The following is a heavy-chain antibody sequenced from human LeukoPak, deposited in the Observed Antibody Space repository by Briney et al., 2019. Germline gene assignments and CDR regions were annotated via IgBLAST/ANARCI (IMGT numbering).Heavy chain of an antibody. D-gene: IGHD1-1*01. J-gene: IGHJ3*01. CDR3: ARDVHYTSSKPGWPFDV. CDR2: ISSDGSDK. V-gene: IGHV3-30*15. Sequence: GRSLRLSCIASGFTFSEYAMHWVRQAPGSGPEWVAFISSDGSDKYYADSVKGRYTISRDNSKSTLYLQMSSLRPDDTAVVSCARDVHYTSSKPGWPFDVWGQGTVVTVPS. CDR1: GFTFSEYA.